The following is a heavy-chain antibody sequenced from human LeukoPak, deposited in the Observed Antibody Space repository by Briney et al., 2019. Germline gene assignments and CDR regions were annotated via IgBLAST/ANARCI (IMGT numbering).Heavy chain of an antibody. CDR2: IKQDGSEK. D-gene: IGHD3-10*01. J-gene: IGHJ4*02. Sequence: GGSLRLSCAASGFTFSSFWMSWVRQAPGKGLGWVAKIKQDGSEKYYVDSVKGRFTISRDNAKNSLYLQMNSLRAEDTAVYYCARREVLLWFGELGDYFDYWGQGTLVTVSS. CDR1: GFTFSSFW. CDR3: ARREVLLWFGELGDYFDY. V-gene: IGHV3-7*01.